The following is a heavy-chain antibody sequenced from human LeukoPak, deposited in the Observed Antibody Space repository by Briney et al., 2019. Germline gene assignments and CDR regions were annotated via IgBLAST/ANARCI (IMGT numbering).Heavy chain of an antibody. D-gene: IGHD3-10*01. CDR2: IYSGSNT. Sequence: GGSLRLSYAASGFTVSDNYMSWVRQAPGKGLEWVSVIYSGSNTYYADSVKGRFTISRDNSKNTLYLQMNSLRAEDTAVYYCAREKGILELIYWGQGTLVTVSS. CDR1: GFTVSDNY. J-gene: IGHJ4*02. V-gene: IGHV3-66*01. CDR3: AREKGILELIY.